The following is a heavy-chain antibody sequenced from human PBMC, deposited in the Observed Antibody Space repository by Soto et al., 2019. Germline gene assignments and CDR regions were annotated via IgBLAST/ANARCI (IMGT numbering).Heavy chain of an antibody. J-gene: IGHJ3*02. CDR2: IYPGDSDT. CDR3: ARQGSFDI. V-gene: IGHV5-51*01. Sequence: PGESLKISCKGYGYSFTSYLIGWVRQMPGKGLEWVGSIYPGDSDTRYSPSFQGQVTISADKSITTAYLQWSSLKASDTAMYYCARQGSFDIWGPGTMVTVSS. D-gene: IGHD2-15*01. CDR1: GYSFTSYL.